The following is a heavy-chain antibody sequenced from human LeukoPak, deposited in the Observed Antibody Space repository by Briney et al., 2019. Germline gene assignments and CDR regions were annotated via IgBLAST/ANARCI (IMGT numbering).Heavy chain of an antibody. CDR3: ARDVCGGDCYSYYYYYMDV. CDR2: INPNSGGT. J-gene: IGHJ6*03. D-gene: IGHD2-21*01. V-gene: IGHV1-2*02. CDR1: GYTFTGYY. Sequence: ASVKVSCKASGYTFTGYYMHWVRQAPGQGLEWMGWINPNSGGTNYARKFQGRVTMTRDTSISTAYMELSRLRSDDTAVYYCARDVCGGDCYSYYYYYMDVWGKGTTVTVSS.